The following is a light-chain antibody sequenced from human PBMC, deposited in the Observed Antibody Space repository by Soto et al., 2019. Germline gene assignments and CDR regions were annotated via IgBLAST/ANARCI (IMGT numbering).Light chain of an antibody. CDR3: SSYTTSSTRI. CDR2: EVS. CDR1: SSDVGGYNY. J-gene: IGLJ1*01. V-gene: IGLV2-14*01. Sequence: QSALTQPASVSGSPGQSITISCTGTSSDVGGYNYVSWYQQHPGKAPRFMIYEVSNRPSGVSNLISGSKSGSTASLTISGLQAEDEADYYCSSYTTSSTRIFGTGTQLTVL.